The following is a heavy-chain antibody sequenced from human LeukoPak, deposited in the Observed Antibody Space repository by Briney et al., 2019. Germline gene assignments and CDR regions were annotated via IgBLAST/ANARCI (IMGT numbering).Heavy chain of an antibody. Sequence: GGSLRLSCAASGFTFSNYLMSWVRQAPGKGLEWVANIKKDGSGKYYVDSVKGRFTISRDNAKNSLYLQMNSLRADDTAVYYCARQTYYDYVWGSFLETPYFDYWGQGTLVTVSS. V-gene: IGHV3-7*03. D-gene: IGHD3-16*01. CDR2: IKKDGSGK. CDR3: ARQTYYDYVWGSFLETPYFDY. CDR1: GFTFSNYL. J-gene: IGHJ4*02.